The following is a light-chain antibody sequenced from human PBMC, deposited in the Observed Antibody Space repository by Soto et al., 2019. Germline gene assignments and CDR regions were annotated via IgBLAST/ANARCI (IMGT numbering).Light chain of an antibody. J-gene: IGLJ2*01. CDR2: EVT. Sequence: QSALTQPASVSGSPGRSITISCTGTTSDVGTYNLVSWYQQYPGKAPQVVISEVTKRPSGVSDRFSGSKSGNMASLTISGLQAEDEADYYCRSYAGTGTWIFGGGTKVTVL. CDR1: TSDVGTYNL. V-gene: IGLV2-23*02. CDR3: RSYAGTGTWI.